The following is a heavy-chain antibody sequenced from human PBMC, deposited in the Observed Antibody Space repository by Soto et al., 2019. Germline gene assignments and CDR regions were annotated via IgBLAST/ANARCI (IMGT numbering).Heavy chain of an antibody. D-gene: IGHD3-22*01. CDR2: ISTKSGSI. V-gene: IGHV1-18*01. CDR3: VKDRDSNSWPTRDV. Sequence: QVHLVQSGAEVKKPGASVNVSCKTSGYTFTRNGISWVRQAPGQGLEWMGWISTKSGSIKYAQKFQGRVIMTTDTSTSTAYMELRSLRSDDTAVYYCVKDRDSNSWPTRDVWGPGTTVTVSS. CDR1: GYTFTRNG. J-gene: IGHJ6*02.